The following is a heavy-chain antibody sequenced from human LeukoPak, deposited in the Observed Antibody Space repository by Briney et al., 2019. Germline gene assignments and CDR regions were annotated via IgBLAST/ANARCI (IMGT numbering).Heavy chain of an antibody. D-gene: IGHD3-9*01. J-gene: IGHJ4*02. CDR1: GFTFSDYY. Sequence: LRLSCAASGFTFSDYYMSWIRQPPGKGLEWIGSIYYSGSTYYNPSLKSRVTISVDTSKNQFSLKLSSVTAADTAVYYCARHVNRRYPYYDISPGAAGYWGQGTLVTVSS. V-gene: IGHV4-39*01. CDR3: ARHVNRRYPYYDISPGAAGY. CDR2: IYYSGST.